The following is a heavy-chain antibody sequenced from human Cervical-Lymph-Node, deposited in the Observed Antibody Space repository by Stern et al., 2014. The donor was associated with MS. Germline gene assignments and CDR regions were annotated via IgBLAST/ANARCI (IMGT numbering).Heavy chain of an antibody. D-gene: IGHD5-18*01. CDR1: GYRFTNYW. Sequence: EVQLVESGAEVKKPGESLKISCKTSGYRFTNYWIGWVRQMPGKGLGWRGILYPGDSDTKYSPSFEGQVTISADNSITTAYLQWGSLKASDTAMYYCSRVPPHTYGFLGPDHWGQGTLVTVSS. CDR2: LYPGDSDT. J-gene: IGHJ4*02. CDR3: SRVPPHTYGFLGPDH. V-gene: IGHV5-51*03.